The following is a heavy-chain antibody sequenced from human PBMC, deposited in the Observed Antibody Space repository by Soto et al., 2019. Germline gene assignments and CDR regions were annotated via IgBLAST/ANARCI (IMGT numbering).Heavy chain of an antibody. CDR3: ARNCSTTSCQIWGFDY. V-gene: IGHV4-34*01. CDR1: GGSFRGYY. CDR2: INHSGST. D-gene: IGHD2-2*01. Sequence: SETLSLTYAVYGGSFRGYYWSWNRQPPGKGLEWIGEINHSGSTNYSPSLKSRVTISVDTSKNQFSLKLSSVTAADTAVYYCARNCSTTSCQIWGFDYWGQGTLVTVSS. J-gene: IGHJ4*02.